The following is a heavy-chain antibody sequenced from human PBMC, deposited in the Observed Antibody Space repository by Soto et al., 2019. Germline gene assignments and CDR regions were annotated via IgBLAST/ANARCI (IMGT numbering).Heavy chain of an antibody. CDR2: INHSGST. J-gene: IGHJ6*02. CDR3: ARWSRYGGNSHRDYYYGMDV. CDR1: GGSFSGYY. D-gene: IGHD2-21*02. Sequence: SETLSLTCAVYGGSFSGYYWSWIRQPPGKGLEWIGEINHSGSTNYNPSLKSRVTISVDTSKNQFSLKLSSVTAADTAVYYCARWSRYGGNSHRDYYYGMDVWGQGTTVTVSS. V-gene: IGHV4-34*01.